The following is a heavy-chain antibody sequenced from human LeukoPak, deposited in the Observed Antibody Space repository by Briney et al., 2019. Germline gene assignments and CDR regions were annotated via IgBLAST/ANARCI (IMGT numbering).Heavy chain of an antibody. J-gene: IGHJ3*01. CDR1: GFTFNSYS. D-gene: IGHD1-26*01. V-gene: IGHV3-21*06. CDR3: AKVQSDIVRAMFFAFDV. CDR2: ISGSGSEM. Sequence: PRGSLRLSCAVSGFTFNSYSMNWVRQAPGQGLGWVGSISGSGSEMSYADSLKGRFTISRDNSENSLYLQMNSLRVDDTAVYYCAKVQSDIVRAMFFAFDVWGQGTMVSVSS.